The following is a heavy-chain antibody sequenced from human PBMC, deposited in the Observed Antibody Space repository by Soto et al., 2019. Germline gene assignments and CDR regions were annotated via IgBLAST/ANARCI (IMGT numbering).Heavy chain of an antibody. CDR2: IDYRGTI. Sequence: SETLSLTCTVSGGSIATISYFWAWIRRPPGKGLELIGSIDYRGTIYNNPSLKSRVTISVDTSKNHFSLKLDSVTAADTALYYCSRSATEGFDXWGQGTLVTVSX. J-gene: IGHJ5*02. CDR1: GGSIATISYF. CDR3: SRSATEGFDX. V-gene: IGHV4-39*02.